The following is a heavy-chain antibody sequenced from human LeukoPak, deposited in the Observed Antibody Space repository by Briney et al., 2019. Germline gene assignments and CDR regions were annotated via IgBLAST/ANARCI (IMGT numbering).Heavy chain of an antibody. V-gene: IGHV3-23*01. CDR2: INGGENTT. D-gene: IGHD6-19*01. CDR3: TKELHVAVAVADYYYFYMDV. Sequence: GGSLRLSCAASGFAFSSFAMGWVRQSLGKGLELLSTINGGENTTFYADSVKGRFTISRDNSKNTLYLHMDSLRPDDTAIYYCTKELHVAVAVADYYYFYMDVWGRGTAVTVSS. J-gene: IGHJ6*03. CDR1: GFAFSSFA.